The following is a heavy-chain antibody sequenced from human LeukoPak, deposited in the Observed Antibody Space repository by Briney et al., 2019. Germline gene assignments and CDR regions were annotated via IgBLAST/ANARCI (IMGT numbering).Heavy chain of an antibody. J-gene: IGHJ4*02. CDR3: ARRGGWSKWELPRLSANEPRWYYFDY. D-gene: IGHD1-26*01. CDR1: GFTFSSYS. Sequence: PGGSLRLSCAASGFTFSSYSMNWVRQAPGKGLEWVSYISSSSSTIYYADSVKGRFTISRDNAKNSLYLQMNSLRAEDTAVYYCARRGGWSKWELPRLSANEPRWYYFDYWGQGTLVTVSS. V-gene: IGHV3-48*04. CDR2: ISSSSSTI.